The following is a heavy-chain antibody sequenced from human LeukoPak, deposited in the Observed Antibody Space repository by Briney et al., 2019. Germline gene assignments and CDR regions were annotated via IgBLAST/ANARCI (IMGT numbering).Heavy chain of an antibody. V-gene: IGHV1-8*01. J-gene: IGHJ4*02. Sequence: GASVKVSCKASGYTFTSYDINWVRQATGQGLEWMGWGNPNSGNTDYAQKFQGRVTMTRNTSISTAYMELSSLKSEDTAVYYCARGRWSGGPFDYWGQGTLVTVSS. CDR2: GNPNSGNT. CDR1: GYTFTSYD. D-gene: IGHD3-10*01. CDR3: ARGRWSGGPFDY.